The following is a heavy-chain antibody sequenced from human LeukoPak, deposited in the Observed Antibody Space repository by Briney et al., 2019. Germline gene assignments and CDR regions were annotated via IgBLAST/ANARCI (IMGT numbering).Heavy chain of an antibody. D-gene: IGHD6-6*01. CDR3: AKDSIAAREAFDI. Sequence: GGSLRLSCEASGFIFSSYVMGWVRQAPGKGLEWVAVISYDGSNKYYADSVKGRFTISRDNSKNTLYLQMNSLRAEDTAVYYCAKDSIAAREAFDIWGQGTMVTVSS. CDR2: ISYDGSNK. V-gene: IGHV3-30*18. J-gene: IGHJ3*02. CDR1: GFIFSSYV.